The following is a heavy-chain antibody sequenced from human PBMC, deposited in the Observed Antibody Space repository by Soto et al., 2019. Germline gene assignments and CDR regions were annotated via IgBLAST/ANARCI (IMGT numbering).Heavy chain of an antibody. CDR3: ARDAVDCTNGVCYTAYYYGMDV. Sequence: ASVKVSCKASGNTFTGYYMHWVRKAPGQGLEWMGWINPSSGGTNYAQKFQGKVTMTRDTSISTAYTELSRLRSDDTAVYYCARDAVDCTNGVCYTAYYYGMDVWGQGTTVTVSS. V-gene: IGHV1-2*02. J-gene: IGHJ6*02. CDR1: GNTFTGYY. D-gene: IGHD2-8*01. CDR2: INPSSGGT.